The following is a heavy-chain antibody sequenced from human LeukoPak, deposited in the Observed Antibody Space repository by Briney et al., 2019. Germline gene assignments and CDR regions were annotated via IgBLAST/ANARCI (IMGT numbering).Heavy chain of an antibody. CDR3: AKKGSDAMDV. CDR1: GFTFSSYA. D-gene: IGHD1-26*01. V-gene: IGHV3-30*04. J-gene: IGHJ6*02. CDR2: ISYDGSSR. Sequence: GGSLRLSCAASGFTFSSYAMHWVRQAPGKGLEWVAVISYDGSSRYYADSVKGRFTISRDNSKNTLYLQMNSLRGEDTAVYYCAKKGSDAMDVWGQGTTVTVPS.